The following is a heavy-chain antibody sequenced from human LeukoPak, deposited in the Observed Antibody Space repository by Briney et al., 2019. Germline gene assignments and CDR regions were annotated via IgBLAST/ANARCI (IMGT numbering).Heavy chain of an antibody. D-gene: IGHD6-13*01. J-gene: IGHJ4*02. CDR3: ARVYSHWIYYFDY. CDR1: GGSISSYY. V-gene: IGHV4-59*01. Sequence: SETLSLTCTVSGGSISSYYWSRIRQPPGKGLEWIGYIYYSGSTNYNPSLKSRVTISVDTSENQFSLKLSSVTAADTAVYYCARVYSHWIYYFDYWGQGTLVTVSS. CDR2: IYYSGST.